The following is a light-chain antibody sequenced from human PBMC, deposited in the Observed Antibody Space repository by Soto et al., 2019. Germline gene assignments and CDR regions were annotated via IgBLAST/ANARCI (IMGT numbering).Light chain of an antibody. Sequence: DVVMTQTPVSLSVTPGQPASISCKSSQRLRHSDRKTYLYWYLQKPGQPPQLLIYEVANRFPGVPYRFSGSGSGTHYTLKISRVEAEDVWGYYCIQSIQLPWTFGQRTKVEIK. J-gene: IGKJ1*01. CDR1: QRLRHSDRKTY. V-gene: IGKV2D-29*01. CDR3: IQSIQLPWT. CDR2: EVA.